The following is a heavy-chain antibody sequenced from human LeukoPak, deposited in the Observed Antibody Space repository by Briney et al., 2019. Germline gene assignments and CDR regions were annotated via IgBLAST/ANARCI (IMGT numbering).Heavy chain of an antibody. D-gene: IGHD1-1*01. CDR1: GGSISSSITSSNW. CDR3: ARLDGYYYYGMDV. J-gene: IGHJ6*02. CDR2: SYHSGST. V-gene: IGHV4-4*02. Sequence: SGTLSLTCAVSGGSISSSITSSNWWSWVRQPPGKGLEWIGESYHSGSTYYNPSLKSRVTISVDTSKNQFSLKLSSVTAADTAVYYCARLDGYYYYGMDVWGQGTTVTVSS.